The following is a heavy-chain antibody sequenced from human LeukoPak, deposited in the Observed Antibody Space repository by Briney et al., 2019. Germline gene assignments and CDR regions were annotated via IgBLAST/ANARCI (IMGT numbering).Heavy chain of an antibody. Sequence: PGGSLRLSCAASGFTFSDYYINWIRQAPGKGLEWVSRISSSGRLMQYADSVKGRFTITRDNTQNFMSLQMNSLKPEDTAVYYCARDTNNGLDVWGRGTTVTVSS. CDR1: GFTFSDYY. CDR2: ISSSGRLM. V-gene: IGHV3-11*01. J-gene: IGHJ6*02. CDR3: ARDTNNGLDV. D-gene: IGHD1-20*01.